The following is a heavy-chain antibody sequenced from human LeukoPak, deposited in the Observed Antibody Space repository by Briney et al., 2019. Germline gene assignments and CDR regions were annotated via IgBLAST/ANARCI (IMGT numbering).Heavy chain of an antibody. D-gene: IGHD6-13*01. CDR2: INPNSGGT. J-gene: IGHJ4*02. Sequence: ASVKVSCKASGYTFTGYYMHWVRQAPGQGLEWMGWINPNSGGTNYAQKFQGRVTMTRDTSISTAYMELSRLRSDDTAVYYCARAHLGAAGVDYWGQGTLVTVSS. CDR3: ARAHLGAAGVDY. V-gene: IGHV1-2*02. CDR1: GYTFTGYY.